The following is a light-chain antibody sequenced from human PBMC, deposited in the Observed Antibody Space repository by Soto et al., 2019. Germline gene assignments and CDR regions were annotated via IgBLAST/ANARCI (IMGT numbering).Light chain of an antibody. V-gene: IGLV2-11*01. J-gene: IGLJ2*01. Sequence: QSVLTQPRSVSGSPGQSVTISCTGTSSDVGGYNYVSWYQQHPGKAPKLMIYDVSKRPSGVPDRFSGSKSGNTASLTISGRQAEDEADYYYCSYAGSYTSMVFGGGTKLTVL. CDR3: CSYAGSYTSMV. CDR2: DVS. CDR1: SSDVGGYNY.